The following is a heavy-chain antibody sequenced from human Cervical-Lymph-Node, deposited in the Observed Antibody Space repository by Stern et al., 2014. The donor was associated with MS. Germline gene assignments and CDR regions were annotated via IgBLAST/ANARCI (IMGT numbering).Heavy chain of an antibody. CDR3: TSAYSSSHYSFDY. D-gene: IGHD6-13*01. J-gene: IGHJ4*02. V-gene: IGHV3-33*01. Sequence: VQLVESGPGVVQPGRSLRLSCAASGFTFSRYAMHWVRQAPGNGLEWVAVIWYDGSNPYYADSVTGRFTISRDNFKNTLYLQMSSLRAEDTAVYYCTSAYSSSHYSFDYWGQGTLVTVSS. CDR2: IWYDGSNP. CDR1: GFTFSRYA.